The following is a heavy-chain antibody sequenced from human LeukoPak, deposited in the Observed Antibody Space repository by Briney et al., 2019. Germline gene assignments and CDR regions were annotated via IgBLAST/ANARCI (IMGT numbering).Heavy chain of an antibody. D-gene: IGHD3-3*01. J-gene: IGHJ4*02. CDR1: GFTFSGSA. V-gene: IGHV3-23*01. CDR3: ARGIDEWLYLNY. CDR2: ISSTGGNS. Sequence: GGSLRLSCAHFGFTFSGSAMCWVRQAPGAGLDWASLISSTGGNSYYADSVRGRFTISRDNAKNSLYLQMYSLRAEDTAVYYCARGIDEWLYLNYWGQGALVTVSS.